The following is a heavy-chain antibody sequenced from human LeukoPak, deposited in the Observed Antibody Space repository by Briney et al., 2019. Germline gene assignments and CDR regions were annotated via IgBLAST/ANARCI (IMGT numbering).Heavy chain of an antibody. CDR2: ISWDGGST. D-gene: IGHD6-19*01. V-gene: IGHV3-43*01. CDR3: AKDMAVAGHVFDY. Sequence: GGSLRLSCAASGFTFDDYTMHWVRQAPGKSLEWVSLISWDGGSTYYADSVKGRFTISRDNSKNSLYLQMNSLRTEDTALYYCAKDMAVAGHVFDYWGQGTLVTVSS. J-gene: IGHJ4*02. CDR1: GFTFDDYT.